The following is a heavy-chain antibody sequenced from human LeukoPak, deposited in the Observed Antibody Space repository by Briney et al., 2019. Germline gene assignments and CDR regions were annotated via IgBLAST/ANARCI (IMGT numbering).Heavy chain of an antibody. CDR2: IKQDGSDK. D-gene: IGHD1-26*01. V-gene: IGHV3-7*01. CDR3: AKASGSFHFYYYGMDV. CDR1: GFSFSSYW. Sequence: QPGGSLRLSCVGSGFSFSSYWMSWVRQAPGKGLEWVANIKQDGSDKYYVDSVKGRFTISRDNAKNSMYLQVNSLRAEDTAVYYCAKASGSFHFYYYGMDVCGQGTTVTVSS. J-gene: IGHJ6*02.